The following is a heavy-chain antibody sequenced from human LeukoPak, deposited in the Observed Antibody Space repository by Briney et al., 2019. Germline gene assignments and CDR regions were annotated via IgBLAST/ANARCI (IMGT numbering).Heavy chain of an antibody. D-gene: IGHD6-19*01. CDR3: ARDRPPGRNSSGWYFWYDP. Sequence: SVKVSCKASGGTFSSYTISWVRQAPGQGLEWMGRIIPILGIANYAQKFQGRVTITADKSTSTAYMELSSLRSEDTAVYYCARDRPPGRNSSGWYFWYDPWGQGTLVTVSS. CDR2: IIPILGIA. J-gene: IGHJ5*02. CDR1: GGTFSSYT. V-gene: IGHV1-69*04.